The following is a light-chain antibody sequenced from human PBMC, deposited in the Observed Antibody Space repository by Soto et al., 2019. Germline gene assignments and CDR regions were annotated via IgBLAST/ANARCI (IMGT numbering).Light chain of an antibody. V-gene: IGKV3-20*01. J-gene: IGKJ4*01. CDR2: GAS. CDR1: QSVSSSY. CDR3: QKCKVAPFT. Sequence: IVLTQSPGTLSLSQGERATLSCRASQSVSSSYLAWYQQKPGQAPRLLVYGASSRATGIPDRFSGSGSGTDFTLTISSLQPEDVATYYCQKCKVAPFTFGGGTKVDIK.